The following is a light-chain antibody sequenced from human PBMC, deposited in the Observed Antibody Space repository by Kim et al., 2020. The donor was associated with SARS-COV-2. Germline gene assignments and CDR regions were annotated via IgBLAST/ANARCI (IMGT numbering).Light chain of an antibody. CDR1: QRVSSSY. CDR3: QQYGSSPPLT. CDR2: GAS. J-gene: IGKJ4*01. V-gene: IGKV3-20*01. Sequence: PAEGAALSCRAGQRVSSSYLAWYQQKPGQAPRLLIYGASSRATGIPDRFSGSGSGTDFTLTISRLEPEDFAVYYCQQYGSSPPLTFGGGTKVDIK.